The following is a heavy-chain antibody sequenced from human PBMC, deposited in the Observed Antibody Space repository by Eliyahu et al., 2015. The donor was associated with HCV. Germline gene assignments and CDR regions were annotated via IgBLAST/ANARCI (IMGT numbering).Heavy chain of an antibody. Sequence: QVTLKESAPVLVKPTETLTLTCTVSGFSLNNRLGVSWIRQPPGKALEWLAHIFANDAKSYSTHLKRRLTISKDTSRSQVVLTLTNVEPADTGTYFCARVSTELLLWDWWYYLDVWGKGTTVTVSS. CDR2: IFANDAK. D-gene: IGHD1-26*01. CDR1: GFSLNNRLG. J-gene: IGHJ6*03. V-gene: IGHV2-26*01. CDR3: ARVSTELLLWDWWYYLDV.